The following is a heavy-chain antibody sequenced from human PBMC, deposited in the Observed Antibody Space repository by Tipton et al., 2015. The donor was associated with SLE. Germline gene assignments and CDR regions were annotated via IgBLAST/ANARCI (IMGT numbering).Heavy chain of an antibody. CDR2: IDHTGST. V-gene: IGHV4-34*01. CDR1: AGSFTGYY. Sequence: TLSLTCKVSAGSFTGYYWSWVRQSPTKGLEWIGEIDHTGSTNYSPALKSRVTISVDTSKNQFSLRQTSVTAADTAVYYCAKSGFGRGSYFHHWGQGTLVSVSS. J-gene: IGHJ1*01. CDR3: AKSGFGRGSYFHH. D-gene: IGHD5-12*01.